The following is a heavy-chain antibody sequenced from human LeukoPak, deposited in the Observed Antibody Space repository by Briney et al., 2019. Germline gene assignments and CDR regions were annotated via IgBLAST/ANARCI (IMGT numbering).Heavy chain of an antibody. V-gene: IGHV3-23*01. Sequence: PGGSLRLSCAASGFTVSSNYMSWVRQAPGKGLEWVSAISGSGGSTYYADSVKGRFTISRDNSKNTLYLQMNSLRAEDTAVYYCAKLASMVRGVIIRDVSPEFDYWGQGTLVTVSS. D-gene: IGHD3-10*01. CDR1: GFTVSSNY. CDR2: ISGSGGST. CDR3: AKLASMVRGVIIRDVSPEFDY. J-gene: IGHJ4*02.